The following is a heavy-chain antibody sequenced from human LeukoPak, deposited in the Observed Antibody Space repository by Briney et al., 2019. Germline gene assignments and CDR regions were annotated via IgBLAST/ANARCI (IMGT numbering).Heavy chain of an antibody. CDR2: INPNSGGT. Sequence: ASVKVSCKASGYIFTGYYMTWVRQAPGQGLEWMGWINPNSGGTNSAQKFQGRVTMTRDTSISTAYMELSRLTSDDTAVYYCARHSYSGSYHFDYWGQGTLVTVSS. CDR1: GYIFTGYY. J-gene: IGHJ4*02. CDR3: ARHSYSGSYHFDY. D-gene: IGHD1-26*01. V-gene: IGHV1-2*02.